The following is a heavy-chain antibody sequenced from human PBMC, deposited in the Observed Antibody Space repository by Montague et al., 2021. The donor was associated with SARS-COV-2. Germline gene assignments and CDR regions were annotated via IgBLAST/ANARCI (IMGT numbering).Heavy chain of an antibody. Sequence: TLSLTCTVSGDSISSGGYYWSWIRQHPGKGLEWIGYIYYSGSTYYNPSLKSRVTMSVDTSKNQFSLKLSSVTAADTAVYYCARDVGWYSSSWFDYWGQGTLGTVSS. CDR1: GDSISSGGYY. CDR3: ARDVGWYSSSWFDY. D-gene: IGHD6-13*01. CDR2: IYYSGST. V-gene: IGHV4-31*03. J-gene: IGHJ4*02.